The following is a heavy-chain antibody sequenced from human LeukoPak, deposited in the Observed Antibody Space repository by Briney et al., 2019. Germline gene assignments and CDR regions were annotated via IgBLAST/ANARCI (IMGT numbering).Heavy chain of an antibody. CDR3: ARDRGLLWFGTFDY. CDR2: IYSSGST. CDR1: GFTVSSNY. D-gene: IGHD3-10*01. J-gene: IGHJ4*02. Sequence: GGSLRLSCAASGFTVSSNYMSWVRQAPGKGLEWVSVIYSSGSTYYADSVKGRFTISRDNSKNTLYLQMNSLRAEDTAVYYCARDRGLLWFGTFDYWGQGTLVTVSS. V-gene: IGHV3-53*01.